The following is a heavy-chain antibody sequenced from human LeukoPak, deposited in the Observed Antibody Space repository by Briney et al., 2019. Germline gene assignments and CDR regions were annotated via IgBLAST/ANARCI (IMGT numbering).Heavy chain of an antibody. CDR2: ISGSGGST. V-gene: IGHV3-23*01. CDR1: GFTFSSYG. D-gene: IGHD2-2*01. Sequence: QSGGSLRLSCAASGFTFSSYGMSWVRQAPGKGLEWVSAISGSGGSTYYADSVKGRFTISRDNSKNTLYLQMNSLRAEDTAVYYCAKGSGFVVPAAMHYWGQGTLVTVSS. J-gene: IGHJ4*02. CDR3: AKGSGFVVPAAMHY.